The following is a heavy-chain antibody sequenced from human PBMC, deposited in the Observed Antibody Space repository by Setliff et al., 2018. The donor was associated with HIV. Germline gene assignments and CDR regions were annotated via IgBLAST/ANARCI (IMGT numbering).Heavy chain of an antibody. CDR3: ARDSPYCSGGSCQFDY. CDR2: ISAYNGNT. V-gene: IGHV1-18*01. CDR1: GYTFTSYG. D-gene: IGHD2-15*01. J-gene: IGHJ4*02. Sequence: ASVKVSCKASGYTFTSYGISWVRQAPGQGLEWMGWISAYNGNTNYAQKLQGRVTMTTDTSTSTAYMELRSLRSDDTAVYYCARDSPYCSGGSCQFDYWGKGTLVTVSS.